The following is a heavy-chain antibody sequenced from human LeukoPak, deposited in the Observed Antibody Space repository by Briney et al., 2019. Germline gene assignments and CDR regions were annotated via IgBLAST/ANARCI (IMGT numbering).Heavy chain of an antibody. Sequence: ASVKVSCKASGYTFTGYYMHWVRQAPGQGLEWMGIINPSGGSTSYAQKFQGRVTMTRDTSTSTVYMELSSLRSEDTAVYYCASRILVPSYGMDVWGQGTTVTVSS. J-gene: IGHJ6*02. D-gene: IGHD2/OR15-2a*01. V-gene: IGHV1-46*01. CDR1: GYTFTGYY. CDR3: ASRILVPSYGMDV. CDR2: INPSGGST.